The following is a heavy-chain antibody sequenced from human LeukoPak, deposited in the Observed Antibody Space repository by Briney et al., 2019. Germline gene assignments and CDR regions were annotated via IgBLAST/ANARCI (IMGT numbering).Heavy chain of an antibody. V-gene: IGHV4-59*08. Sequence: PSETLSLTCTVSGGSISSYYWTWIRQPPGQGLEWIGYIYYTGSTNYNPSLKSRVTISVDTSKNQFSLKLSSVTAADTAVYYCASGPYGMDVWGQGTTVTVSS. J-gene: IGHJ6*02. CDR1: GGSISSYY. CDR3: ASGPYGMDV. CDR2: IYYTGST.